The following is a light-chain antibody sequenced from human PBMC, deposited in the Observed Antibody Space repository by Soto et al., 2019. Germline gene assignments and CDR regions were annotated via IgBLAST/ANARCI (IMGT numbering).Light chain of an antibody. CDR3: QKYNSVPLT. Sequence: DIQMTQSPSSLSASLGDRVTMTCRASQGIGNYLAWYQQKPGKVPKLLIYAASTLQSGVPPRFGGSRSGTDFPLTISSLQPEDVATYSCQKYNSVPLTFGGGTKVEIK. V-gene: IGKV1-27*01. CDR1: QGIGNY. J-gene: IGKJ4*01. CDR2: AAS.